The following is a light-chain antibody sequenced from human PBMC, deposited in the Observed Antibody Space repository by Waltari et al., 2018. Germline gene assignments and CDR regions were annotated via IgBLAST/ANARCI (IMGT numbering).Light chain of an antibody. V-gene: IGKV1-39*01. CDR2: AAS. Sequence: DIQMTQSPSSLSASVGGRVTITCRTSQSISTYLNWYQHKAGRAPQVLIFAASTLHSGVPRRFSGSGSGTDFTLTIDNLQSEDFASYYCQQTYSLPRTFGQGTKVEIK. CDR3: QQTYSLPRT. J-gene: IGKJ2*01. CDR1: QSISTY.